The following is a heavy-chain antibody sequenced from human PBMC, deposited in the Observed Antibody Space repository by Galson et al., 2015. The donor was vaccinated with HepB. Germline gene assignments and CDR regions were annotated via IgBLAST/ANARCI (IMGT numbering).Heavy chain of an antibody. CDR2: IRGDSHYK. CDR3: ARDTRGFSGYDFDL. D-gene: IGHD5-12*01. Sequence: SLRLSCAASGFTFSTFTMNWVRQAPGKGLEWVSSIRGDSHYKYYADPVKGRFSISRDNAKNSLYLQMDSLRAEDTAIYYCARDTRGFSGYDFDLRGQGTLVIVSS. J-gene: IGHJ4*02. V-gene: IGHV3-21*01. CDR1: GFTFSTFT.